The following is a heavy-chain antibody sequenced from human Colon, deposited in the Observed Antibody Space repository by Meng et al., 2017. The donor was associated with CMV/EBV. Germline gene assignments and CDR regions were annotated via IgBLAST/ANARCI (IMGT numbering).Heavy chain of an antibody. V-gene: IGHV4-39*07. J-gene: IGHJ4*02. CDR1: GASISSNNYY. CDR2: IYYSGTT. Sequence: SGASISSNNYYWGWVRQPPGKGLEWIGNIYYSGTTYYNPSLKSRVTISIDTSKNQFSLSLSSVTAADTAVYYCARAMVVVPAAPFDFWGQGTLVTVSS. CDR3: ARAMVVVPAAPFDF. D-gene: IGHD2-2*01.